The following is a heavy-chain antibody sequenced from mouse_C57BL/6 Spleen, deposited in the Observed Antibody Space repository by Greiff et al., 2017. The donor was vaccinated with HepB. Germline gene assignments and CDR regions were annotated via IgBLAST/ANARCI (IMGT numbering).Heavy chain of an antibody. V-gene: IGHV5-4*01. Sequence: EVKLMESGGGLVKPGGSLKLSCAASGFTFSSYAMSWVRQTPEKRLEWVATISDGGSYTYYPDNVKGRFTISRDNANNNLYLQMSHLKSEDTAMYYCARDHHYGSSPFAYWGQGTLVTVSA. CDR1: GFTFSSYA. D-gene: IGHD1-1*01. CDR2: ISDGGSYT. J-gene: IGHJ3*01. CDR3: ARDHHYGSSPFAY.